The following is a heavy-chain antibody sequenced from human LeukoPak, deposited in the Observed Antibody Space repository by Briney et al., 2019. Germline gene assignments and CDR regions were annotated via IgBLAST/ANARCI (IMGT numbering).Heavy chain of an antibody. Sequence: PSQTLSLTCTVSGGSISSGGYYWSWIRQHPGKGLEWIGYIYYSGSTYYNPSLKSRVTISVDTSKNQFSLKLSSVTAADTAVYYCARDSGTSPTGWYYFDYWGQGTLVTVSS. CDR2: IYYSGST. CDR3: ARDSGTSPTGWYYFDY. CDR1: GGSISSGGYY. V-gene: IGHV4-31*03. D-gene: IGHD6-19*01. J-gene: IGHJ4*02.